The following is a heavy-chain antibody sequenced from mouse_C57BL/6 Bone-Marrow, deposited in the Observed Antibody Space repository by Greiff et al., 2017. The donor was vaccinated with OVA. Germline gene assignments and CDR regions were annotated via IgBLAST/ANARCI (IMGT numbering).Heavy chain of an antibody. CDR1: GYSFTGYY. J-gene: IGHJ2*01. V-gene: IGHV1-42*01. D-gene: IGHD1-1*01. CDR3: ANYYGSRGDYFDY. Sequence: VQLKESGPELVKPGASVKISCKASGYSFTGYYMNWVKQSPEKSLEWIGEINPSTGGTTYNQKFKAKATLTVDKSSSTAYMQLKSLTSEDSAVYYCANYYGSRGDYFDYWGQGTTLTVSS. CDR2: INPSTGGT.